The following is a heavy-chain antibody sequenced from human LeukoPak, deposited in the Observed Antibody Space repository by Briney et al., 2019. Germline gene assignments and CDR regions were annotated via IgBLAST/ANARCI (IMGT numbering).Heavy chain of an antibody. J-gene: IGHJ4*02. CDR1: GGSISNYY. CDR2: IYYSGST. V-gene: IGHV4-59*08. Sequence: PSETLSLTCTVSGGSISNYYWSWIRQPPGKGLEWIGYIYYSGSTNYNPSLKSRVTISVDTSKNQSSLKLSSVTAADTAVYYCARSEGRCSSTSCYAGLGYWGQGTLVTVSS. D-gene: IGHD2-2*01. CDR3: ARSEGRCSSTSCYAGLGY.